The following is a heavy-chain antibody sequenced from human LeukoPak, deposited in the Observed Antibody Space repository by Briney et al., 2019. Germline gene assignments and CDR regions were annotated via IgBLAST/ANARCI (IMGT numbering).Heavy chain of an antibody. J-gene: IGHJ4*02. V-gene: IGHV3-15*01. CDR2: IKSKTDGGTT. D-gene: IGHD3-10*01. CDR3: TTQRSRITMVRGVIRSDH. CDR1: GFTFSNAW. Sequence: GGSLRLSCAASGFTFSNAWMSWVRQGPGKGLEWVGRIKSKTDGGTTDYAAPVKGRFTISRDDSKNTLYLQMNSLKTEDTAVYYCTTQRSRITMVRGVIRSDHWGQGTLVTVSS.